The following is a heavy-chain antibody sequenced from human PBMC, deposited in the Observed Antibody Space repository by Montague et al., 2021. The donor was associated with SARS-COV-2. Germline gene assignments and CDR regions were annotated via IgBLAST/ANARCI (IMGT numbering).Heavy chain of an antibody. J-gene: IGHJ2*01. CDR1: GGSINDHY. CDR3: ARRGYYDSAGYHWHLDL. CDR2: ISSNGKT. Sequence: SETLSLTCTVSGGSINDHYRSWIRQSPGKGLEWIGYISSNGKTNYIPSLKSRVTLSADASRNEFSLKLDSVTAADTAVYFCARRGYYDSAGYHWHLDLWGRGMLVTVSS. V-gene: IGHV4-4*09. D-gene: IGHD3-22*01.